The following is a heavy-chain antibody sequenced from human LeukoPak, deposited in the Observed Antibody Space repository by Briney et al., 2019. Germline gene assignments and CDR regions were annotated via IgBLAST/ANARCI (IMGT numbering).Heavy chain of an antibody. D-gene: IGHD1-26*01. Sequence: QPGGSLRLSCAGPGFTFSAYAMSWVRQAPGKGLEWVSAISDSGSSTYYADSVKGRFTISRDNSKNTLYLQMNSLKAEDTAVYYCAKKAVGTSTGGPFDYWGQGTLVIVFS. V-gene: IGHV3-23*01. J-gene: IGHJ4*02. CDR2: ISDSGSST. CDR3: AKKAVGTSTGGPFDY. CDR1: GFTFSAYA.